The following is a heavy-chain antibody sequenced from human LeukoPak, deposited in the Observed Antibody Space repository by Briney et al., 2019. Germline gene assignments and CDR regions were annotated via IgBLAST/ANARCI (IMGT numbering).Heavy chain of an antibody. J-gene: IGHJ4*02. V-gene: IGHV4-59*08. CDR1: GGSVSSYY. Sequence: EASETLSLTCSVSGGSVSSYYWSWIRQSPGKGLEWIGYIHNSGRTNYNPSLKSRVTGFVDTSKNRVSLRLSSVTAADTAVYYCARHGTISSESYFDYWGQGALVTVSS. CDR2: IHNSGRT. D-gene: IGHD1-14*01. CDR3: ARHGTISSESYFDY.